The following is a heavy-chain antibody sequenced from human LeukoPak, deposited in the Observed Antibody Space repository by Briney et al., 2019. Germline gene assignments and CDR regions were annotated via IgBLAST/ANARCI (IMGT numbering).Heavy chain of an antibody. J-gene: IGHJ6*04. Sequence: AGSLRLSCAASGFTFSSYGMHWVRQAPGKGLEWVAVIWYDGSNKYYADSVKGRFTISRDNAKNSLYLQMNSLRAEDTAVYYCAREPRYYYGMDVWGKGTTVTVSS. CDR1: GFTFSSYG. V-gene: IGHV3-33*01. CDR2: IWYDGSNK. CDR3: AREPRYYYGMDV.